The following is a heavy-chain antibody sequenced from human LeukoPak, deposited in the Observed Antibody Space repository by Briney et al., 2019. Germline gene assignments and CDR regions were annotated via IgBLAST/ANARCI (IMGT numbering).Heavy chain of an antibody. Sequence: GGSLRLPCADSGFTFSRYWMSWVRQAPGEGPEWVATIKEDGSEKYHVDSVKGRFTLSRDKAKSSLYLQMNSLRAEDTAVYHCARAGYVDYVRYGFDIWGQGTMVTVSS. D-gene: IGHD4-17*01. V-gene: IGHV3-7*01. J-gene: IGHJ3*02. CDR3: ARAGYVDYVRYGFDI. CDR1: GFTFSRYW. CDR2: IKEDGSEK.